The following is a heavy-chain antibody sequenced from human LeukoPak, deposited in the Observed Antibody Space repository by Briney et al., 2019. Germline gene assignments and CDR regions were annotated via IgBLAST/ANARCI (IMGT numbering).Heavy chain of an antibody. CDR2: IWYDGSNK. D-gene: IGHD1-26*01. CDR3: AKAPIGSLHFQH. V-gene: IGHV3-33*06. Sequence: GGSLRLSCAASGFTFSSYGMHWVRQAPGEGLEWVAVIWYDGSNKYYADSVKGRFTISRDNSKNTLYLQMNSLRAEDTAVYYCAKAPIGSLHFQHRGQGTLVTVSS. CDR1: GFTFSSYG. J-gene: IGHJ1*01.